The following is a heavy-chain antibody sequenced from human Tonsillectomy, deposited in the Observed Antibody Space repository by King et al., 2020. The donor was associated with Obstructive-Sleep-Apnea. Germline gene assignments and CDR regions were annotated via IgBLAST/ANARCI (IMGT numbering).Heavy chain of an antibody. CDR3: ARRTEYYYDSSGYYYYDY. J-gene: IGHJ4*02. CDR1: GGSISSSNW. D-gene: IGHD3-22*01. Sequence: LPLQESGPGLVKPSGTLSLTCAVSGGSISSSNWWSWVRQPPGKGLEWIGEIYHSGSTNYNPSLKSRVTISVDKSKNQFSLKLSSVTAADTAVYYCARRTEYYYDSSGYYYYDYWGQGTLVTVSS. CDR2: IYHSGST. V-gene: IGHV4-4*02.